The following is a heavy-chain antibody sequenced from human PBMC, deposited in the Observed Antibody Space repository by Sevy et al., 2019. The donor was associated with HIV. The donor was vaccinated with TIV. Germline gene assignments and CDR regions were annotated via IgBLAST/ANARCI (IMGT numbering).Heavy chain of an antibody. CDR3: ARGEQWLSFNY. V-gene: IGHV3-53*01. J-gene: IGHJ4*02. CDR2: IYGNNST. D-gene: IGHD6-19*01. Sequence: GGSLRLSCAASGFNISSNYLSWVRQAPGKGLEWVSVIYGNNSTYYADFVKGRFTISRDNSKNTLYPQMNSLRVEDTAIYYCARGEQWLSFNYWGQGTLVTVSS. CDR1: GFNISSNY.